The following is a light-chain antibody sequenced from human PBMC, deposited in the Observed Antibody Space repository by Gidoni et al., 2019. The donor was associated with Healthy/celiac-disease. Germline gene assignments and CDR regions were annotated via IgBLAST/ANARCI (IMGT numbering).Light chain of an antibody. J-gene: IGKJ4*01. CDR3: QQLNSYPRT. CDR2: AAS. Sequence: DIPLTQSPSFLSASVGDRVTITCRASQGISSYLAWYQQKPGKAPKLLIYAASTLQRGVPSRFSGSGSGTEFTLTISSLQPEDFATYYCQQLNSYPRTFGGGTKVEIK. V-gene: IGKV1-9*01. CDR1: QGISSY.